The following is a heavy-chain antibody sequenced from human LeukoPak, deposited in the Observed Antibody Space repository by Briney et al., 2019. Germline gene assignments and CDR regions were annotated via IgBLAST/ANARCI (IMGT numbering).Heavy chain of an antibody. CDR3: AREGEMASYEHYYYYYMDV. J-gene: IGHJ6*03. D-gene: IGHD5-24*01. V-gene: IGHV3-11*01. Sequence: GGSLRLSCAASGFTFSDYYMSWIRQAPGRGLEWVSYISSSGSTIYYADSVKGRFTISRDNAKNSLYLQMNSLRAEDTALYYCAREGEMASYEHYYYYYMDVWGKGTTVTVSS. CDR2: ISSSGSTI. CDR1: GFTFSDYY.